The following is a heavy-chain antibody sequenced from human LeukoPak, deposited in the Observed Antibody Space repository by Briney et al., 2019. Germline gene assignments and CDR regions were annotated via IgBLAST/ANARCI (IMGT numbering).Heavy chain of an antibody. CDR1: GYTFTSYA. CDR2: INAGNGNT. V-gene: IGHV1-3*01. CDR3: ARLFRYFDWLSLGY. D-gene: IGHD3-9*01. Sequence: GASAKVSCKASGYTFTSYAMHWVRQAPGQRLEWMGWINAGNGNTKYSQKFQGRVTITRDTSASTAYMELSSLRSEDTAVYYCARLFRYFDWLSLGYWGQGTLVTVSS. J-gene: IGHJ4*02.